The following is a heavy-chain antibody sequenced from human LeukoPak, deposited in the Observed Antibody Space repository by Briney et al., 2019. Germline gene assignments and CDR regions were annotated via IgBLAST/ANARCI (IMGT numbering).Heavy chain of an antibody. J-gene: IGHJ4*02. D-gene: IGHD1-1*01. Sequence: GGSLRLSCAASGFTFSSYGMHWVRQTPGKGLEWVSAIGGSGAATFYADSVKGRFTISRDNSENTLYLQMNSLRVEDTAIYYCAKGRYTFDYWGQGTLVTVSS. CDR3: AKGRYTFDY. V-gene: IGHV3-23*01. CDR1: GFTFSSYG. CDR2: IGGSGAAT.